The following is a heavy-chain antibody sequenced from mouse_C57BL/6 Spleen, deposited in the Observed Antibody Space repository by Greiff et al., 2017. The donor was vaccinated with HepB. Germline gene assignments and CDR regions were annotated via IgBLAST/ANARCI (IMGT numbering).Heavy chain of an antibody. D-gene: IGHD2-2*01. J-gene: IGHJ3*01. V-gene: IGHV5-17*01. Sequence: DVKLVESGGGLVKPGGSLKLSCAASGFTFSDYGMHWVRQAPEKGLEWVAYISSGSSTIYYADTVKGRFTISRDNAKNTLFLQMTSLRSEDTAMYYCAKGGVYYGYDRFAYWGQGTLVTVSA. CDR3: AKGGVYYGYDRFAY. CDR1: GFTFSDYG. CDR2: ISSGSSTI.